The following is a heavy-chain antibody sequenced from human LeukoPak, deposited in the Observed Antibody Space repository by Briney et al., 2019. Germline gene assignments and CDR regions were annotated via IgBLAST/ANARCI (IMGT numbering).Heavy chain of an antibody. J-gene: IGHJ4*02. CDR2: FDPEDGET. CDR3: ATDTVIVGARSQMDY. CDR1: GYTLTELS. V-gene: IGHV1-24*01. D-gene: IGHD1-26*01. Sequence: ASVKVSCKVSGYTLTELSMHWVRQAPGKGLEWMGGFDPEDGETIYAQKFQGRVTMTEDTSTDTAYMELSSLRSEDTAVYYCATDTVIVGARSQMDYWGRGTLVTVSS.